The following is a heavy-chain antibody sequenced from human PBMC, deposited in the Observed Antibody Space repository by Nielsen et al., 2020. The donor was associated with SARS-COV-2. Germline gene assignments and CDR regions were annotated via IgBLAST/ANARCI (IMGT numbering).Heavy chain of an antibody. CDR2: ISYSGST. CDR3: ARDVGRGVIRYFDY. CDR1: GGSFSGYY. J-gene: IGHJ4*02. Sequence: SETLSLTCAVYGGSFSGYYWTWIRQHPGTGQEWIGNISYSGSTYYNPSLKSRVTISVDTSKNHFSLKLSSVTAADTAVYYCARDVGRGVIRYFDYWGQGTLVTVSS. D-gene: IGHD3-10*01. V-gene: IGHV4-31*11.